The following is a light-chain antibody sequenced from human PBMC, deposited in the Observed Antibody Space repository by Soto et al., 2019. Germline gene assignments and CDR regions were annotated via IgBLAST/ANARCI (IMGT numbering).Light chain of an antibody. CDR2: DVS. J-gene: IGLJ2*01. CDR1: SSDVGGYNY. CDR3: SSYTSSSTLVV. Sequence: QSVLTQPASVSGSPGQSITISCTGTSSDVGGYNYFSWYQQHPGKAHKLMIYDVSNRPSGVSNRFSGSKSGNTAPLTISGLQAEDEADYYCSSYTSSSTLVVFGGGTKLTVL. V-gene: IGLV2-14*01.